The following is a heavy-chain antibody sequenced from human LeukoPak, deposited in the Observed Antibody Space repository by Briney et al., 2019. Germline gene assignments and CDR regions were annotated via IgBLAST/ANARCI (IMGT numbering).Heavy chain of an antibody. V-gene: IGHV1-2*02. J-gene: IGHJ4*02. D-gene: IGHD3-16*01. CDR3: VPTSESYTSAWHF. CDR1: GYTFIHDY. CDR2: INPDSGFT. Sequence: ASVKVSCKASGYTFIHDYMHWVRQAPGQGLEWMGWINPDSGFTNYAQKFQGRVIMTRDTSISTAYMEVRRLRYDDRAVYYCVPTSESYTSAWHFWGQGTLVTVSS.